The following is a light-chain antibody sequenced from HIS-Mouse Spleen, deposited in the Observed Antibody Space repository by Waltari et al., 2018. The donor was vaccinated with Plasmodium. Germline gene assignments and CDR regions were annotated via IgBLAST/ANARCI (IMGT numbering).Light chain of an antibody. CDR3: YSTDSSGNHRV. J-gene: IGLJ3*02. Sequence: SYELTQPPSLSVSPGQTARITCPGDALPKTYAYWYQQKSGQAPVLVNYEDSKRPSGLPERFSGSSSGTMATLTISGAQVEDEADYYCYSTDSSGNHRVFGGGTKLTVL. V-gene: IGLV3-10*01. CDR1: ALPKTY. CDR2: EDS.